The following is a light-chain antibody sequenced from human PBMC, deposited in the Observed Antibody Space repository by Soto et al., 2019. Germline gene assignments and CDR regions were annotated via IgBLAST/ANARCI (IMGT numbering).Light chain of an antibody. CDR3: KSYAGSNTYV. J-gene: IGLJ1*01. CDR2: EVV. V-gene: IGLV2-8*01. CDR1: KNDIGVYDF. Sequence: LTQPPSASWSPGQSVTISCTGTKNDIGVYDFVSWYQHHPGKAPRLIIYEVVQRPSGVPDRFSGSKSGNTASLTVSGLQAADEADYFCKSYAGSNTYVFGSGTKVTVL.